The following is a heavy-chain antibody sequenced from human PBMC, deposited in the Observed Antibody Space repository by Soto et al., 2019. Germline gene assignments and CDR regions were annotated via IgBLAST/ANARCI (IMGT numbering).Heavy chain of an antibody. J-gene: IGHJ6*02. Sequence: QITLKASGPTLVKATQTLTLTCTFSGFSLSTGGVGVGWIRPPPGKAPEWLALIYWNDDKRYSPSLSSRLTITKDTSNNQVVLKMSNMDPVDTATYYCGGYNVLTGYHVYGMDGWGHGTTGSVSS. D-gene: IGHD3-9*01. V-gene: IGHV2-5*01. CDR1: GFSLSTGGVG. CDR2: IYWNDDK. CDR3: GGYNVLTGYHVYGMDG.